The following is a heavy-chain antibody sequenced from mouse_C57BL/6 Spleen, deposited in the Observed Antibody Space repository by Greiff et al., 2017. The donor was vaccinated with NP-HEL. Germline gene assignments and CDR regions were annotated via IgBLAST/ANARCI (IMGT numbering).Heavy chain of an antibody. V-gene: IGHV1-64*01. CDR1: GYTFTSYW. D-gene: IGHD2-1*01. Sequence: QVQLQQPGAELVKPGASVKLSCKASGYTFTSYWMHWVKQRPGQGLEWIGMIHPNSGSTNYNEKFKSKATLTVDKSSSTAYMQLSSLTSEDSAVYYCARDGTDQGYFDVWGTGTTVTVSS. CDR2: IHPNSGST. J-gene: IGHJ1*03. CDR3: ARDGTDQGYFDV.